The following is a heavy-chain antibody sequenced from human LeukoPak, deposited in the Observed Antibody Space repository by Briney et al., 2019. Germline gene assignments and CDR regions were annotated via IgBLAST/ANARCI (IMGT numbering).Heavy chain of an antibody. Sequence: ASVRVSCTASGYTFTSYYMHWVRQAPGQGLEWMGIINPSGGSTSYAQKFQGRVTMTRDTSTSTVYMELSSLRSEDTAVYYCAREVAAVGFDYWGQGTLVTVSS. CDR2: INPSGGST. J-gene: IGHJ4*02. D-gene: IGHD6-13*01. CDR3: AREVAAVGFDY. V-gene: IGHV1-46*01. CDR1: GYTFTSYY.